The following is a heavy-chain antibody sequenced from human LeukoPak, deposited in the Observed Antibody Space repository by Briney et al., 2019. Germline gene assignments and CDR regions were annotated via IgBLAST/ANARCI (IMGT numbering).Heavy chain of an antibody. CDR2: ISHDGSNE. CDR1: GFTFSNYA. V-gene: IGHV3-30*18. J-gene: IGHJ4*02. D-gene: IGHD3-22*01. Sequence: PGRSLRLSCAVTGFTFSNYAMHWVRQAPGKGLEWVALISHDGSNEVYADSVKGRLTISRDNSRNTVFLEMKRPRADDTAVYYCVKEDEDFYDSSGYYYADWGQGTLVTVSS. CDR3: VKEDEDFYDSSGYYYAD.